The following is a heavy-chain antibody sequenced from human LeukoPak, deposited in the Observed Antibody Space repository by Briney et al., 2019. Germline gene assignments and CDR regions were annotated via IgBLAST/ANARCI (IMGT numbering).Heavy chain of an antibody. CDR1: GFTLDDYA. CDR2: ISWNSGSI. V-gene: IGHV3-9*01. Sequence: GGSLRLSCAASGFTLDDYAMHWVRQAPGKGLEWVSGISWNSGSIGYADSVKGRFNTSRDNSKNTLYLQMSSLRAEDTAVYYCARSGEYQRYYFDYWGQGTLVTVSS. CDR3: ARSGEYQRYYFDY. J-gene: IGHJ4*02. D-gene: IGHD2-2*01.